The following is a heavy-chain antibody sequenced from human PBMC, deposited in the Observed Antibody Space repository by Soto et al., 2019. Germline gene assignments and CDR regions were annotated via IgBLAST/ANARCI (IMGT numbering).Heavy chain of an antibody. CDR2: IFSNDEK. CDR1: EFSLSNARMG. V-gene: IGHV2-26*01. D-gene: IGHD1-26*01. J-gene: IGHJ6*02. CDR3: ARMEEGSYSYYYYGMDV. Sequence: SGPTLVNPTETLTLTCTVSEFSLSNARMGVSWIRQPPGKALEWLAHIFSNDEKSYSTSLKSRLTISKDTSKSQVVLTMTNMDPVDTATYYCARMEEGSYSYYYYGMDVRGQGTTVTVSS.